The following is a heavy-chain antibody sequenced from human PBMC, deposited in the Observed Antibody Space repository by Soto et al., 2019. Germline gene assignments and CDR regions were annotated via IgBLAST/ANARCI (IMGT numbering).Heavy chain of an antibody. CDR2: IYYTGST. D-gene: IGHD5-12*01. V-gene: IGHV4-59*08. Sequence: QVQLQESGPGLVKPSETLSLTCTVSGGSISSYYWSWIRQPPGKGLEWIGYIYYTGSTNYNPSLKSLVTISVDTSKNQFSLSLTSVTAADTAVYYCARHSGGYNGFDFSYWGQGALVTVSS. CDR1: GGSISSYY. CDR3: ARHSGGYNGFDFSY. J-gene: IGHJ4*02.